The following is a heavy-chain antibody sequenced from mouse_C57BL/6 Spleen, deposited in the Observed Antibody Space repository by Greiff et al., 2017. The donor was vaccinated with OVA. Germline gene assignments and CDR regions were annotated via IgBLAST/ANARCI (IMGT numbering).Heavy chain of an antibody. Sequence: QVQLQQPGTELVKPGASVKLSCKASGYTFTSYWMHWVKQRPGQGLAWIGNINPSNGGPNYHEKFKRKANLTVDKSSSTAYRQLSSLTSEDSAVYYCARLDYDFSYYAMDYWGQGTSVTVAS. V-gene: IGHV1-53*01. CDR2: INPSNGGP. CDR3: ARLDYDFSYYAMDY. CDR1: GYTFTSYW. J-gene: IGHJ4*01. D-gene: IGHD2-4*01.